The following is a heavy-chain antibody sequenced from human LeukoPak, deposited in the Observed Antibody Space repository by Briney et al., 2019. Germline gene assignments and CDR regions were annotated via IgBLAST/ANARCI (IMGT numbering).Heavy chain of an antibody. CDR3: AREVRGTFDY. D-gene: IGHD1-26*01. CDR1: GVTFSSYA. J-gene: IGHJ4*02. Sequence: GRSLRLSCAASGVTFSSYAMHWVRQAPGKGLEWVAVISYDGSNKYYADSVKGRFTISRDNSRNTLYLQMNSLRAEDTAVYYCAREVRGTFDYWGQGTLVTVSS. V-gene: IGHV3-30*04. CDR2: ISYDGSNK.